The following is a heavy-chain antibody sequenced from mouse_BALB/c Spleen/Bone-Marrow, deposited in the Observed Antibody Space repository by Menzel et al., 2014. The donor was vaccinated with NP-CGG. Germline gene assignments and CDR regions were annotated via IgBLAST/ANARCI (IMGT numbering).Heavy chain of an antibody. CDR1: GYTFTSYY. CDR3: TRGLRAWFAY. D-gene: IGHD3-1*01. V-gene: IGHV1S81*02. J-gene: IGHJ3*01. Sequence: VQLQQSGAELVKPGASVKLSCKASGYTFTSYYMYWVKQRPGQGLEWIGGINPSNGGTNFNEKFKNKATLTVDKSSSTAYMQLSSLTSEDSAVYYCTRGLRAWFAYWGQGTLVTVSA. CDR2: INPSNGGT.